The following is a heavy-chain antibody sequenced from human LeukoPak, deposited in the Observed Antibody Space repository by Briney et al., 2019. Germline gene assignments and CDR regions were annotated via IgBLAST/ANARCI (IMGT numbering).Heavy chain of an antibody. D-gene: IGHD2/OR15-2a*01. J-gene: IGHJ3*02. Sequence: PSETLSLTCTVSGYSISSGYYWGWIRQPPGKGLEWIGSIYHSGSTYYNPSLKSRVTISVDTSKNQFSLKLSSVTAADTAVYYCARDLSALHAFDIWGQGTMVTVSS. CDR1: GYSISSGYY. CDR2: IYHSGST. CDR3: ARDLSALHAFDI. V-gene: IGHV4-38-2*02.